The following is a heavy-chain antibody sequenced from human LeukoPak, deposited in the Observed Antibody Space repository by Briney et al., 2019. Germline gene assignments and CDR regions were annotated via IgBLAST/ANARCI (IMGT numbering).Heavy chain of an antibody. CDR3: AKDLGVITTYAFDI. J-gene: IGHJ3*02. CDR2: IWYDGSNK. CDR1: GFTFSSYG. D-gene: IGHD3-22*01. Sequence: GGSLRLSCAASGFTFSSYGMHWVRQAPGKGLEWVAVIWYDGSNKYYADSVKGRFTISRDNSKNTLYLQMNSLRAEDTAVYYCAKDLGVITTYAFDIWGQGTMVTVSS. V-gene: IGHV3-33*06.